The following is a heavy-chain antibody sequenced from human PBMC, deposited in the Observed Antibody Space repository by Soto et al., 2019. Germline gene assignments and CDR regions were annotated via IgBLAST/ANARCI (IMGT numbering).Heavy chain of an antibody. V-gene: IGHV4-34*01. CDR3: ARRIRTHSSSWYQGAFDI. D-gene: IGHD6-13*01. Sequence: LDTLSLTCAVPGGYFSGYYWSWIRQPPGKGLEWIGEINHSGSTNYNPSLKSRVTISVDTSKNQFSLKLSSVTAADTAVYYCARRIRTHSSSWYQGAFDIWGQGTMVTVSS. J-gene: IGHJ3*02. CDR1: GGYFSGYY. CDR2: INHSGST.